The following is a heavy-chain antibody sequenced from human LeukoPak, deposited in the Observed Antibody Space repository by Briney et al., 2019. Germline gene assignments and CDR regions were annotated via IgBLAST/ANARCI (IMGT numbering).Heavy chain of an antibody. D-gene: IGHD3-10*02. CDR3: AELGITMIGGV. J-gene: IGHJ6*04. V-gene: IGHV3-48*03. CDR1: GFTFSSYE. CDR2: ISSGGSNI. Sequence: GGSLRLSCAASGFTFSSYEMNWVRQAAGKWLEWGSYISSGGSNIYYADSVKGRFTISRDNAKNSLYLQMNSLRAEATAVYYCAELGITMIGGVWGKGTTVTISS.